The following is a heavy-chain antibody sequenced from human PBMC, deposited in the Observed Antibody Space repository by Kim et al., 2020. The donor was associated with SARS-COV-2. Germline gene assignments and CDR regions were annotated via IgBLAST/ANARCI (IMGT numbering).Heavy chain of an antibody. Sequence: GGSLRLSCVASGFSFISYWMHWVRQAPGKGLMWVSRINTDESTTDYADSVKGRFTISRDNAKNTLYLQMNSLRAEDTAVYYCARDNNRGNFWGQGTLVTVSS. CDR3: ARDNNRGNF. D-gene: IGHD3-16*01. CDR1: GFSFISYW. J-gene: IGHJ4*02. V-gene: IGHV3-74*01. CDR2: INTDESTT.